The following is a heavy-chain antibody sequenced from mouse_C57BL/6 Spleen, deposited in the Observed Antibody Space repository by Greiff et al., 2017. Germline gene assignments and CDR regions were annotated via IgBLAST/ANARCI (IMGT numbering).Heavy chain of an antibody. D-gene: IGHD2-2*01. CDR1: GYTFTDYE. Sequence: VQLQQSGAELVRPGASVTLSCKASGYTFTDYEMHWVKQTPVHGLEWIGAIDPETGGTAYNQKFKGKAILTADKSSSTAYMELRSLTSAYSAVYYCTKALWLRRRDWYFDVWGTGTTVTVSS. CDR3: TKALWLRRRDWYFDV. CDR2: IDPETGGT. J-gene: IGHJ1*03. V-gene: IGHV1-15*01.